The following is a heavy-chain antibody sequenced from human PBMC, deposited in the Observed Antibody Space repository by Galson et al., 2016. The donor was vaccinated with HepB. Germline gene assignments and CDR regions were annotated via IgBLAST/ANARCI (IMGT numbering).Heavy chain of an antibody. D-gene: IGHD1-26*01. CDR3: TTSVGANEFDY. CDR2: IKSKGDGETT. V-gene: IGHV3-15*07. J-gene: IGHJ4*02. Sequence: SLRLSCAGSGFTFSHAWLNWVRQAPGKGLEWVGRIKSKGDGETTDYAAPVKGRFTVSRDDSKNTLYPQMNSLKTEDTAVYHCTTSVGANEFDYWGRGTLVTVSS. CDR1: GFTFSHAW.